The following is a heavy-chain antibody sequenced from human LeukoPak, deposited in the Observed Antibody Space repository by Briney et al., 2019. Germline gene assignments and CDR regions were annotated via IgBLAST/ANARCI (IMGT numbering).Heavy chain of an antibody. Sequence: GGSLRLSCAASGFTFSNAWMSWVRQAPGKGLEWVGRIKSKTDGGTTDYAAPVKGRFTISRDNAKNSLYLQMNSLRAEDTAVYYCARDLRRGTSCFRVWGQGTLVTVSS. J-gene: IGHJ4*02. CDR3: ARDLRRGTSCFRV. V-gene: IGHV3-15*01. D-gene: IGHD2-2*01. CDR1: GFTFSNAW. CDR2: IKSKTDGGTT.